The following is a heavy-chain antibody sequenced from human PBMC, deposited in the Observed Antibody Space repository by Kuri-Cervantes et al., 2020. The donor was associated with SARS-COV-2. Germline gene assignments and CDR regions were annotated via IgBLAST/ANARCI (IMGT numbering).Heavy chain of an antibody. CDR2: IYWDDSK. CDR1: GFPLSTSGVG. CDR3: ARIRRGKYSSGWYRGGHGYYCYGMDV. D-gene: IGHD6-19*01. J-gene: IGHJ6*02. V-gene: IGHV2-5*02. Sequence: SGPTLAQPQQTLTLTCTFSGFPLSTSGVGVGWIRQPPGKALEWLALIYWDDSKRYSRSLKRRLTITKDTSKNQVVLTMTNMDPVDTATYYCARIRRGKYSSGWYRGGHGYYCYGMDVCGQGSTATASS.